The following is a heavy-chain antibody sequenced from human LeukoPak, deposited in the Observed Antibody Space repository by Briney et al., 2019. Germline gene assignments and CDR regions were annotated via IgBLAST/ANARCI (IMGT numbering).Heavy chain of an antibody. CDR2: IYYSGST. Sequence: SETLSLTCIVSGDSISNYYWSWIRQPPGKGLEWIGYIYYSGSTNYNPSLKSRVTISIDTSKNQFSLKLSSVTAADTAVYYCARGIVGATWYYFDYWGQGTLVTVSS. J-gene: IGHJ4*02. D-gene: IGHD1-26*01. CDR1: GDSISNYY. V-gene: IGHV4-59*01. CDR3: ARGIVGATWYYFDY.